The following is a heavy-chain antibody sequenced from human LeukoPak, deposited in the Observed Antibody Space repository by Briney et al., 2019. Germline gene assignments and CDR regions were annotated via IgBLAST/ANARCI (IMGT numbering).Heavy chain of an antibody. CDR1: GFTFSNYF. D-gene: IGHD2-15*01. CDR2: ISRTGSTT. V-gene: IGHV3-64*01. CDR3: ATSRYCSGGDCYSLAFDI. J-gene: IGHJ3*02. Sequence: PGGSLRLSCAASGFTFSNYFMHWVRQAPGKGLEYFSAISRTGSTTYYTNSVKGRFTISRDNSKNTLYLQMGGLRAEDMAVYYCATSRYCSGGDCYSLAFDIWDQGTMVTVSS.